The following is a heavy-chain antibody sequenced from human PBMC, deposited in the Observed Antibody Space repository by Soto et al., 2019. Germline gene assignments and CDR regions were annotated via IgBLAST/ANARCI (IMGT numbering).Heavy chain of an antibody. Sequence: GGSLRLSCAASGFTFSSYSMNWVRQAPGKGLEWVSSISSSSSYIYYADSVKGRFTISRDNAKNSLYLQMNSLRAEDTAVYYCARHYDFWSGCLDYWGQGTLVTVSS. V-gene: IGHV3-21*01. CDR2: ISSSSSYI. CDR3: ARHYDFWSGCLDY. D-gene: IGHD3-3*01. CDR1: GFTFSSYS. J-gene: IGHJ4*02.